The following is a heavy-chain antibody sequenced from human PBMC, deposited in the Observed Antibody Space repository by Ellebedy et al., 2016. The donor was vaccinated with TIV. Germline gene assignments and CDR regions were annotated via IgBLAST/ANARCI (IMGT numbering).Heavy chain of an antibody. V-gene: IGHV1-69*04. CDR2: IIPILGIA. J-gene: IGHJ2*01. D-gene: IGHD6-13*01. CDR3: ARDKGIAAHWYFDL. Sequence: SVKVSXXASGGTFSSYAISWVRQAPGQGLEWMGRIIPILGIANYAQKFQGRVTITADKSTSTAYMELSSLRSEDTAVYYCARDKGIAAHWYFDLWGRGTLVTVSS. CDR1: GGTFSSYA.